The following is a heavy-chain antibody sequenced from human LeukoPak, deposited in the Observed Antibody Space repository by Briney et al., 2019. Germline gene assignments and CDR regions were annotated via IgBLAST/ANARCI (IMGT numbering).Heavy chain of an antibody. CDR3: AKDPGNYWYFDL. CDR1: GFTFSSYA. J-gene: IGHJ2*01. Sequence: GGSLRLSCEASGFTFSSYAMSWVRQAPGKGLEWVSRISGSDMSTYYADSVKGRFTISRDNSKNTLYLQMNSLGAEDTAVYYCAKDPGNYWYFDLWGRGTLVTVSS. CDR2: ISGSDMST. V-gene: IGHV3-23*01. D-gene: IGHD1-1*01.